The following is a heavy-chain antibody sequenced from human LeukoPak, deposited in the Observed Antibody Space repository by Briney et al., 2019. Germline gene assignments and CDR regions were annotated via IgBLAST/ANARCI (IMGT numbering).Heavy chain of an antibody. CDR3: AKYRGRPAIAAASDY. V-gene: IGHV3-48*01. D-gene: IGHD6-13*01. J-gene: IGHJ4*02. CDR2: ISSSSSTI. Sequence: GGSLRLSCAASGFTFSNYNMNWVRQAPGKGLEWVSYISSSSSTIYYADSVKGRFTISRDNSKNTLYLQMNSLRAEDTAVYYCAKYRGRPAIAAASDYWGQGTLVTVSS. CDR1: GFTFSNYN.